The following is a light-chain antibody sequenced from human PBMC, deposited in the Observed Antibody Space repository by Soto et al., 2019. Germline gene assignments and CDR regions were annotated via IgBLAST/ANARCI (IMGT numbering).Light chain of an antibody. Sequence: QSVLTQSHSVSGAPGQRVTISCTGSSSNIGAGYDVHWYQQLPGTAPKLLIYDNNNRPSGVPDRFSGSKSGTSASLAITGLQAEDEAEYYCQSYDSSLSGSVFGGGTQLTVL. CDR2: DNN. J-gene: IGLJ7*01. CDR3: QSYDSSLSGSV. V-gene: IGLV1-40*01. CDR1: SSNIGAGYD.